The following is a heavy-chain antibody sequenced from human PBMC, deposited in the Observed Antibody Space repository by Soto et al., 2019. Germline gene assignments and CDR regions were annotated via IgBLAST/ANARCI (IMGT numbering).Heavy chain of an antibody. D-gene: IGHD6-19*01. V-gene: IGHV3-30*18. Sequence: VQLVESGGGVVQPGRSLRLSCAASGFTFSDYAMHWVRQAPGKGLEWVAVVSHDGRNTHYADSVTGRFTISRDSSRNTVSLEMTSLRAEDTAVYYCAKGGRQWLVTSDFNYWGQGALVTVSS. J-gene: IGHJ4*02. CDR3: AKGGRQWLVTSDFNY. CDR1: GFTFSDYA. CDR2: VSHDGRNT.